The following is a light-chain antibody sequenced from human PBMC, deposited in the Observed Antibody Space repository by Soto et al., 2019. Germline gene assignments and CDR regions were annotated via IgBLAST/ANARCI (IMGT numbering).Light chain of an antibody. CDR2: DAS. J-gene: IGKJ3*01. Sequence: GDRVTITCRASQSISTWLAWYQQKPGKAPKLLIYDASSLESGVPPRFSGSGSGTEFTLTISSLQPEDFASYYCFQDFNYPRTFGPGTRVDI. CDR3: FQDFNYPRT. CDR1: QSISTW. V-gene: IGKV1-5*01.